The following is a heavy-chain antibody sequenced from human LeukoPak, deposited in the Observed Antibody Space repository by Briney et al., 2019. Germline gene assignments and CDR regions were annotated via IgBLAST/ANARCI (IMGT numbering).Heavy chain of an antibody. CDR1: GSSFTSYW. D-gene: IGHD3-10*01. V-gene: IGHV5-10-1*01. CDR3: ARLWGSAQGHGMDV. Sequence: GESLKISCQGSGSSFTSYWISWARQLPGKGLEWMGRIDPSDSYTNYSPSFQGHVTISADKSISTAYLQWSSLKASDTAMYYCARLWGSAQGHGMDVWGQGTTVTVSS. CDR2: IDPSDSYT. J-gene: IGHJ6*02.